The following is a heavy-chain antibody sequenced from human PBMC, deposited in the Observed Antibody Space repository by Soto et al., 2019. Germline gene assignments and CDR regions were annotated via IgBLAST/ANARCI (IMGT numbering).Heavy chain of an antibody. D-gene: IGHD3-10*01. CDR2: ISGSGGST. J-gene: IGHJ6*02. V-gene: IGHV3-23*01. Sequence: VQLLESGGGLVQPGGSLRLSCAASGFTFSSYAMSWVRQAPGKGLEWVSAISGSGGSTYYADSVKGRFTISRDNSKNTLYLQMNSLRAEDTAVYYCAKDEWFGEPPYYYYGMDVWGQGTTVTVSS. CDR3: AKDEWFGEPPYYYYGMDV. CDR1: GFTFSSYA.